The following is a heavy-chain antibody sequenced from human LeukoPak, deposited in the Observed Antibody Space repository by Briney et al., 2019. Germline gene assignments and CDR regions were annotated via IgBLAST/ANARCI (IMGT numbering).Heavy chain of an antibody. CDR3: ARXXXPSXGYAFDI. J-gene: IGHJ3*02. CDR1: GGSISSYY. V-gene: IGHV4-4*07. D-gene: IGHD3-22*01. CDR2: IYTSGST. Sequence: PSETLSLTCTVSGGSISSYYWSWIRQPAGKGLEWIGRIYTSGSTNYNPSLKSRVTMSVDTSKNQFSLKLSSVTAADTAVYYCARXXXPSXGYAFDIWGQGTMVTXXS.